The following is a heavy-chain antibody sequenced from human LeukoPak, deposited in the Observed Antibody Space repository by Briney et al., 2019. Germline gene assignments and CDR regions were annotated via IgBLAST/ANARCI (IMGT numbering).Heavy chain of an antibody. CDR2: IYYSGST. V-gene: IGHV4-59*01. D-gene: IGHD3-16*01. CDR1: GGSISSYY. J-gene: IGHJ5*02. CDR3: ARDRITFGGVIGWFDP. Sequence: PSETLSLTCTVSGGSISSYYWSWIRLPPGKGLEWIGYIYYSGSTNYNPSLKSRVTISVDTSKNQFSLKLSSVTAADTAVYYCARDRITFGGVIGWFDPWGQGTLVTVSS.